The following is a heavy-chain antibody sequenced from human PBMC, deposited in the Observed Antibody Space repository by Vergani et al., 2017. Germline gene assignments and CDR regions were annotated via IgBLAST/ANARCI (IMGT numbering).Heavy chain of an antibody. CDR2: ISYDGSNK. J-gene: IGHJ4*02. V-gene: IGHV3-30*04. CDR3: ARGMSPEKYFDY. CDR1: GFTFSSYA. Sequence: QVQLVESGGGVVQPGRSLRLSCAASGFTFSSYAMHWVRQAPGKGLEWVAVISYDGSNKYYADSVKGRFTISRDNAKNSMYLQMNSLRAEDTAVYYCARGMSPEKYFDYWGQGTLVTVSS. D-gene: IGHD1-14*01.